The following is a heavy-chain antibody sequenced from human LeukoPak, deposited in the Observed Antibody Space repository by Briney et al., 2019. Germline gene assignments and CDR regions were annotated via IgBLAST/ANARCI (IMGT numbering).Heavy chain of an antibody. D-gene: IGHD5-18*01. CDR2: IRSKAYRGTT. J-gene: IGHJ6*02. CDR1: GLTFGDHA. V-gene: IGHV3-49*04. Sequence: GGSLRLSCAASGLTFGDHAMSWVRQAPGRGLEWVGFIRSKAYRGTTEYAASVRGRFTISRDDSESVAYLQMNSLKIEDTALYYCTSGPIQLWLHNGMDVWGQGTTVTVSS. CDR3: TSGPIQLWLHNGMDV.